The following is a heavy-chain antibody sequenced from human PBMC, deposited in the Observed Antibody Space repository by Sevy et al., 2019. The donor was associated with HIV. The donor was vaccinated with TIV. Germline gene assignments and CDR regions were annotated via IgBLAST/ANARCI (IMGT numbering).Heavy chain of an antibody. CDR3: ASDSLVVVPAGTVEGYDAFDI. D-gene: IGHD2-2*01. V-gene: IGHV1-18*04. Sequence: ASVKVSCKASGYTFTSYGISWVRQAPGQGLEWMGWISAYNGNTNYAQKLQGRVTMTTDTSTSTAYMELRRLRSDDTAVYDGASDSLVVVPAGTVEGYDAFDIWGQGTMVTVSS. CDR1: GYTFTSYG. CDR2: ISAYNGNT. J-gene: IGHJ3*02.